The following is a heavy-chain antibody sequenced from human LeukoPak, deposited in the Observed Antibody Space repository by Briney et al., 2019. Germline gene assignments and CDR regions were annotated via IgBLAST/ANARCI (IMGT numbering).Heavy chain of an antibody. Sequence: GGSLRLSCAASGFTFSSYWMSWVRQAPGKGLEWVANIKQDGSEKYYVDSVKGRFTISRDNAKNSLYLQMNSLRAEDTAVYYCARQYDFWSGYEGYYFDYWGQETLVTVSS. V-gene: IGHV3-7*01. CDR1: GFTFSSYW. J-gene: IGHJ4*02. CDR3: ARQYDFWSGYEGYYFDY. CDR2: IKQDGSEK. D-gene: IGHD3-3*01.